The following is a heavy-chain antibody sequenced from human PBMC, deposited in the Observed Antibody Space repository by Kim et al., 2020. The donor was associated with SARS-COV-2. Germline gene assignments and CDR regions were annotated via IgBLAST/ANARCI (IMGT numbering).Heavy chain of an antibody. CDR2: IWYDGSNK. D-gene: IGHD3-3*01. V-gene: IGHV3-33*06. CDR1: GFTFSSYA. CDR3: AKDVSHFGVANDHFDY. J-gene: IGHJ4*02. Sequence: GGSLRLSCAASGFTFSSYAMHWVRQAPGKGLEWVAVIWYDGSNKYYADSVKGRFTISRDNSKNTLYLQMNSLRAEDTAVYYCAKDVSHFGVANDHFDYWGQGTLVTVSS.